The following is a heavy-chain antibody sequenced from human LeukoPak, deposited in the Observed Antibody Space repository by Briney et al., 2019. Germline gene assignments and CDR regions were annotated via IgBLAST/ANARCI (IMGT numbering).Heavy chain of an antibody. Sequence: SETLSLTCAVYGGSFSGYYWSWIRQPPGKGLEWIGEINHSGSTNYNPSLKSRVTISVDTSKNQLSLKLSSVTAADTAVYYCARGPLRGDGYNYHDYWGQGTLVTVSS. CDR2: INHSGST. D-gene: IGHD5-24*01. J-gene: IGHJ4*02. CDR1: GGSFSGYY. CDR3: ARGPLRGDGYNYHDY. V-gene: IGHV4-34*01.